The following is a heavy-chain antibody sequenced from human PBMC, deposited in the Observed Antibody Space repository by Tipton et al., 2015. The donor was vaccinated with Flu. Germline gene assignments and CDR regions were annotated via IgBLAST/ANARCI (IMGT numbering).Heavy chain of an antibody. CDR1: GTSVSSYY. V-gene: IGHV4-59*02. J-gene: IGHJ2*01. CDR3: ARGVYGDDGAYDI. CDR2: VSYSGYT. D-gene: IGHD4/OR15-4a*01. Sequence: LRLSCTVSGTSVSSYYWSWFRQSPEKGLEWIGYVSYSGYTNYSPSLKSRVTLSLTVSKNNFSLRLTSVTTADTAVYFCARGVYGDDGAYDIWGRGTPVVVSS.